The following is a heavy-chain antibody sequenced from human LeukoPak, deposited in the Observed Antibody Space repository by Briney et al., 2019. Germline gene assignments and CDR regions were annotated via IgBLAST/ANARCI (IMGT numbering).Heavy chain of an antibody. D-gene: IGHD5-24*01. CDR1: GFTFSNLA. J-gene: IGHJ5*01. V-gene: IGHV3-23*01. CDR3: AKASGDGYSYNWFDS. CDR2: ITGSGSST. Sequence: GGSLRLSCAASGFTFSNLAMSWVRQAPGKGLQWVSTITGSGSSTYYADSVKGRFTISRDNSRNTLYLQMNSLRAEDTALYYCAKASGDGYSYNWFDSWGQGTLVTVSS.